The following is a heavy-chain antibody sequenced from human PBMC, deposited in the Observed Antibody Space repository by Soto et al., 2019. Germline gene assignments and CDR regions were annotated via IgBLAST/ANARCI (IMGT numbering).Heavy chain of an antibody. D-gene: IGHD3-10*01. CDR2: IRSKANSYAT. CDR1: GFTFSGSA. V-gene: IGHV3-73*02. J-gene: IGHJ5*02. CDR3: TSLITMVRGVTPNWFDP. Sequence: EVQLVESGGGLVQPGGSLKLSCAASGFTFSGSAMHWVRQASGKGLEWVGRIRSKANSYATAYAASVKGRFTISRDYSKNTAYLQMNSLKTEDTAVYYCTSLITMVRGVTPNWFDPWGQGTLVTVSS.